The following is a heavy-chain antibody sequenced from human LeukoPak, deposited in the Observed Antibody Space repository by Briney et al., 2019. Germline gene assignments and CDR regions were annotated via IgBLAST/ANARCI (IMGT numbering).Heavy chain of an antibody. J-gene: IGHJ4*02. Sequence: GGSLRLSCAASGFTVSSNYMSWVRQAPGMGLEWVSVIYSGGSTYYADSVKGRFTISRDNSKNTLYLQMNSLRAEDTAVYYCASEDIVVVPAAEPSDYWGQGTLVTVSS. CDR1: GFTVSSNY. V-gene: IGHV3-53*01. CDR2: IYSGGST. D-gene: IGHD2-2*01. CDR3: ASEDIVVVPAAEPSDY.